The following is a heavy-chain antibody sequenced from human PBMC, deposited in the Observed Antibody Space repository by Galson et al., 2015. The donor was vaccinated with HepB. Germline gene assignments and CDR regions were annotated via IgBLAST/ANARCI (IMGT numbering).Heavy chain of an antibody. Sequence: QSGAEVKEPGESLRISCKGSGYSFAAFWISWVHQMPGKGLEWMGRIDPGDSYTNYSPSFEGHVTISADKSIGAAYLQWNSLKASDSGVYYCARHKPAALRLVDLSFNYWGQGTLVTVSS. D-gene: IGHD3-16*02. CDR3: ARHKPAALRLVDLSFNY. CDR2: IDPGDSYT. CDR1: GYSFAAFW. J-gene: IGHJ4*02. V-gene: IGHV5-10-1*01.